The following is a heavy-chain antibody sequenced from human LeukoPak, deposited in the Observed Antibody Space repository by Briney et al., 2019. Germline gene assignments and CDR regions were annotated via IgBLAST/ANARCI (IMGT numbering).Heavy chain of an antibody. CDR3: AVLWFGESDLDY. CDR2: ISGGGDNT. CDR1: GFTFSSYA. J-gene: IGHJ4*02. V-gene: IGHV3-23*01. Sequence: PGGSLRLSCAASGFTFSSYAVSWVRQAPGKGLEWVSAISGGGDNTYYADSVKGRFTISRDNAKNSLYLQMNSLRAEDTAVYYCAVLWFGESDLDYWGQGTLVTVSS. D-gene: IGHD3-10*01.